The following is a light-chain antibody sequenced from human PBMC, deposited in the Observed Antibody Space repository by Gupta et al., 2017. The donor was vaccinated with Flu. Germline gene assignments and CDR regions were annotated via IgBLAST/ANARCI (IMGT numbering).Light chain of an antibody. CDR1: ESVVGPY. J-gene: IGKJ4*01. CDR3: QHYGTSPLT. CDR2: DAS. V-gene: IGKV3-20*01. Sequence: ESVLTQSPGTLSLSPGDRATLSCRASESVVGPYLAWYQQRPGQAPRLLLYDASNRATGIPDRFTGSGSGTEFTLTISRLELEDSAVYYCQHYGTSPLTFGGGTKVEI.